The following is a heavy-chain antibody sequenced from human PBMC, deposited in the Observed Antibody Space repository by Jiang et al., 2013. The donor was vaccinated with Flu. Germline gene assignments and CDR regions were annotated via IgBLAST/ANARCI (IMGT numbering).Heavy chain of an antibody. V-gene: IGHV4-61*01. Sequence: LLKPSETLSLTCTVSGGSISSGSYYWSWIRQPPGKGLEWIGYIYYSGSTNYNPSLKSRVTISVDTSKNQFSLKLSSVTAADTAVYYCARGLTTVTAYYYYYGMDVWGQGTTVTVSS. D-gene: IGHD4-17*01. J-gene: IGHJ6*02. CDR1: GGSISSGSYY. CDR2: IYYSGST. CDR3: ARGLTTVTAYYYYYGMDV.